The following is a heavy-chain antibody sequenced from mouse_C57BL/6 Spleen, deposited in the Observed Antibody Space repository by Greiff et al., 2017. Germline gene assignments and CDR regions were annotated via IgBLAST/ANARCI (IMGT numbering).Heavy chain of an antibody. CDR1: GFTFSDYY. CDR3: ARNYYSNYWYFDV. Sequence: EVQLQQSGGGLVQPGGSLKLSCAASGFTFSDYYMYWVRQTPEKRLEWVAYISNGGGSTYYPDTVKGRFTISRDNAKNTLYLQMSRLKSEDTAMYYCARNYYSNYWYFDVWGTGTTVTVSS. J-gene: IGHJ1*03. CDR2: ISNGGGST. D-gene: IGHD2-5*01. V-gene: IGHV5-12*01.